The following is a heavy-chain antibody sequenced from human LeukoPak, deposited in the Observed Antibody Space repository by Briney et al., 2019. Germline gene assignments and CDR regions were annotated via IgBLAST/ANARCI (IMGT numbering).Heavy chain of an antibody. J-gene: IGHJ3*02. CDR3: ARSRFGMTILTSGAFDI. V-gene: IGHV3-23*01. Sequence: GGSLRLSCAASGFTFSSYAMSWVRQAPGKGREWVSAISGSGGSTYYADSVKGRFTISRDNSKNTLYLQMNSLRSEDTADYYCARSRFGMTILTSGAFDIWGQGTLVTVSS. D-gene: IGHD4/OR15-4a*01. CDR2: ISGSGGST. CDR1: GFTFSSYA.